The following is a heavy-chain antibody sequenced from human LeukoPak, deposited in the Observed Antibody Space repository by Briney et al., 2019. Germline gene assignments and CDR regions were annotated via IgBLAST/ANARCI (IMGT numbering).Heavy chain of an antibody. D-gene: IGHD6-13*01. CDR3: ARVFGSSWYRYYWFDP. J-gene: IGHJ5*02. CDR2: INHSGST. CDR1: GGSFSGYY. V-gene: IGHV4-34*01. Sequence: SETLSLTCAVYGGSFSGYYWSWIRQPPGKGLEWIGEINHSGSTNYNPSLKSRVTMSVDTSKNQFSLKLSSVTAADTAVYYCARVFGSSWYRYYWFDPWGQGTLVTVSS.